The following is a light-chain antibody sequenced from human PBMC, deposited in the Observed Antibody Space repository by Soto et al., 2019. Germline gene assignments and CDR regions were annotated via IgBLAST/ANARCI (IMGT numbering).Light chain of an antibody. J-gene: IGKJ2*01. CDR1: QSLLHGSGFNF. V-gene: IGKV2-28*01. CDR3: MQTLQTPRS. Sequence: DIVMTQSPLSLPVTPGEPASISCRSSQSLLHGSGFNFLDWYLQKPGQSPQLLISLGSNRASGVPDRFSGSGSDTDFTLKISRVEAEDVGVYYCMQTLQTPRSFGQGTKLEIK. CDR2: LGS.